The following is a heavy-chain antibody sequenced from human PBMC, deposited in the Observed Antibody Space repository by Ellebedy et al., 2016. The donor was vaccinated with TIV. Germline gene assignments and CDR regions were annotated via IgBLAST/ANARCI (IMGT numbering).Heavy chain of an antibody. CDR3: ARDAAGNGGKLDY. J-gene: IGHJ4*02. CDR2: ISYDGSSK. D-gene: IGHD4-23*01. CDR1: GFTFDSYA. V-gene: IGHV3-30*14. Sequence: GESLKISCVASGFTFDSYAMHWVRQAPGKGLEWVAVISYDGSSKYYADSVKGRFTISRDSSKNTLYLQMNSLRAEDTAVYYCARDAAGNGGKLDYWGQGALVTVSS.